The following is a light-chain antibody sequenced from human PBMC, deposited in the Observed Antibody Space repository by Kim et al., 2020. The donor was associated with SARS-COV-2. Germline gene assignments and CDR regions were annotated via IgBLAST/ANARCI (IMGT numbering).Light chain of an antibody. CDR3: CSYAGSPHVV. Sequence: QSALTQPRSVSGPPGQSVTISCTGTSSDVGGYNYVSWYQQHPGKAPKLMIYDVSKRPSGVPDRFSGSKSGNTASLTISGLQAEDEADYYCCSYAGSPHVVFGGGTQLTVL. CDR2: DVS. J-gene: IGLJ2*01. CDR1: SSDVGGYNY. V-gene: IGLV2-11*01.